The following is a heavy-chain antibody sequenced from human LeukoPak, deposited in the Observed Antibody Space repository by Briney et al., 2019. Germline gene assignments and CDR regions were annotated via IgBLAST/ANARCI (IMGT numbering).Heavy chain of an antibody. V-gene: IGHV3-30-3*01. CDR2: ISYDGSNK. D-gene: IGHD4-17*01. J-gene: IGHJ3*02. CDR1: GFTFISYA. CDR3: ARVGYGDYVGAFDI. Sequence: PGGPLRLSCAASGFTFISYAMNWVRQAPGKGLEWVAVISYDGSNKYYADSVKGRFTISRDNSKNTLYLQMNSLRAEDTAVYYCARVGYGDYVGAFDIWGQGTMVTVSS.